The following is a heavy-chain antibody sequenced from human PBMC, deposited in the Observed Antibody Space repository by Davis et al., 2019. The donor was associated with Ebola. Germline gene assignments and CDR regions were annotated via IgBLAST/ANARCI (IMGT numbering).Heavy chain of an antibody. Sequence: GGSLRLSCAASGFTFSGSAMHWVRQASGQGLEWVGRIRSKANSYATAYAASVKGRFTISRDDSKNTAYLQMNSLKTEDTAVYYCTGADYGDYGVFDYWGQGTLVTVSS. CDR3: TGADYGDYGVFDY. CDR2: IRSKANSYAT. CDR1: GFTFSGSA. V-gene: IGHV3-73*01. J-gene: IGHJ4*02. D-gene: IGHD4-17*01.